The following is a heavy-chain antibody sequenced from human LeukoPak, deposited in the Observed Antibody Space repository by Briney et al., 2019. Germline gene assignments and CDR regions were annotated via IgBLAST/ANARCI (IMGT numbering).Heavy chain of an antibody. CDR3: ARALRFLEWLLPPRPDY. J-gene: IGHJ4*02. CDR1: GYTFTSYY. D-gene: IGHD3-3*01. Sequence: ASVKVSCKASGYTFTSYYMHWVRQAPGQGLEWMGIINPSGGSTSYAQKFQGRVTMTRDTSTSTVYMELSSLRSDDTAVYYCARALRFLEWLLPPRPDYWGQGTLVTVSS. V-gene: IGHV1-46*01. CDR2: INPSGGST.